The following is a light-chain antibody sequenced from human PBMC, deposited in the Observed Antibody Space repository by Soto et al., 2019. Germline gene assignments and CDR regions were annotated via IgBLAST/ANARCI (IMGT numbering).Light chain of an antibody. CDR2: DTA. CDR3: HQRSNWHPIT. CDR1: HHVSLY. J-gene: IGKJ5*01. Sequence: EIVLTQSAATLCLSPGERDTLXCRASHHVSLYVVWYQQKTGEAHSRLIFDTARRATGIPARFSGSGSGTDFTLTISSVDPEDFAVYYCHQRSNWHPITFGQGTRLEIK. V-gene: IGKV3-11*01.